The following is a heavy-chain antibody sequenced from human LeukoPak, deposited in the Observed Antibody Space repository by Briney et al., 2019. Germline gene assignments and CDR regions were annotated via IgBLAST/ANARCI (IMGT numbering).Heavy chain of an antibody. CDR2: INHSGST. J-gene: IGHJ4*02. CDR3: ARGSPVVFDY. CDR1: GGSISSYY. V-gene: IGHV4-34*01. Sequence: SETLSLTCTVSGGSISSYYWSWIRQPPGKGLEWIGEINHSGSTNYNPSLKSRVTISVDTSKNQFSLKLSSVTAADTAVYYCARGSPVVFDYWGQGTLVTVSS.